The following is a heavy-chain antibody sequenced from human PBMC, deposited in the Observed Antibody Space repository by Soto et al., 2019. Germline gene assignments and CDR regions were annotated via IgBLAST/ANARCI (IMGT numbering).Heavy chain of an antibody. CDR3: AKDRSLGYCAGGDCYYSYGMDV. V-gene: IGHV3-23*01. J-gene: IGHJ6*02. D-gene: IGHD2-8*02. CDR1: GFNFGAYA. Sequence: GGSLRLSCEASGFNFGAYAMSWVRQAPGKGLEWVSGISGSSSGTYYTDSVKGRFTISRDNSKNSVYLQVNSLRPEDTAVYYCAKDRSLGYCAGGDCYYSYGMDVWGQGTTVNVSS. CDR2: ISGSSSGT.